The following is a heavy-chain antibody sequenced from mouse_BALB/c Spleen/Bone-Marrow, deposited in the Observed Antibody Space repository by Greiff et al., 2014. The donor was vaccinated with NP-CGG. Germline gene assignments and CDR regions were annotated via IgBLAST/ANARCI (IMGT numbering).Heavy chain of an antibody. CDR3: ARDRGYFDY. J-gene: IGHJ2*01. Sequence: EVQLVESGGGLVKPGGSLKLSCAASGFTFSSYAMSWVRQSPEKRLEWVAEISSGGSYTYYPDTVTGRFTISRDNAKNTLYLEMSSLRSEDTATYYCARDRGYFDYWGQDTTLTVSS. D-gene: IGHD3-1*01. CDR2: ISSGGSYT. V-gene: IGHV5-9-4*01. CDR1: GFTFSSYA.